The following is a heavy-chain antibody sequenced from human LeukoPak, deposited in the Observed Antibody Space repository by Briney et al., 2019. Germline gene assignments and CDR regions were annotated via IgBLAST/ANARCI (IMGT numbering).Heavy chain of an antibody. CDR1: GFTFSSYW. D-gene: IGHD1-26*01. Sequence: PGGSLRLSCAVSGFTFSSYWMHWVRQAPGKGLEWVARIKSKTDGGTTDYAAPVKGRFTISRDDSKSTLFLQMNSLTPEDTAVYYCTSRKLVGPPYGMDVWGQGASVTVSS. V-gene: IGHV3-15*01. CDR3: TSRKLVGPPYGMDV. J-gene: IGHJ6*02. CDR2: IKSKTDGGTT.